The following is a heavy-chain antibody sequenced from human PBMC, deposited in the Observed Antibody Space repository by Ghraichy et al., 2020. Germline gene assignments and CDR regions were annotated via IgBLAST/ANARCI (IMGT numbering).Heavy chain of an antibody. V-gene: IGHV1-2*02. CDR3: ARGMVGATSFPYYYYGMDV. CDR1: GYTFTGYY. J-gene: IGHJ6*02. CDR2: INPNSGGT. D-gene: IGHD1-26*01. Sequence: ASVKVSCKASGYTFTGYYMHWVRQAPGQGLEWMGWINPNSGGTNYAQKFQGRVTMTRDTSISTAYMELSRLRSDDTAVYYCARGMVGATSFPYYYYGMDVWGQGTTVTVSS.